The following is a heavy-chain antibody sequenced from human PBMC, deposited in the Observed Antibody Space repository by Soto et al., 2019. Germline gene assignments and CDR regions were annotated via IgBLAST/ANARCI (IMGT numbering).Heavy chain of an antibody. CDR3: ARGHYGMDV. CDR1: EFTFSNHW. CDR2: IKADGSEK. J-gene: IGHJ6*02. Sequence: VQLVESGGGLVQPGGSLRLSCVASEFTFSNHWMSWVRQAPGKGLEWVANIKADGSEKYYVDSVKGRFTISRDNAENSVYLQMNSLRAEDTAVYYCARGHYGMDVWGQGTTVTVSS. V-gene: IGHV3-7*03.